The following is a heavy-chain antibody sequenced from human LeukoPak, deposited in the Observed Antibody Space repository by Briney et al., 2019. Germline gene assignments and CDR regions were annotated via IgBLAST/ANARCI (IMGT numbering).Heavy chain of an antibody. D-gene: IGHD3-22*01. CDR3: ATYRRGYHDSSESYYFDY. V-gene: IGHV3-23*01. J-gene: IGHJ4*02. Sequence: GGSLRLSCAASGFTFSSYAMSWVRQAPGKGLEWVSAISGSGGSTNYADSVKGRFTISRDNSKNTLYLQMNGLRAEDTAVYYCATYRRGYHDSSESYYFDYWGQGTLVTVSS. CDR2: ISGSGGST. CDR1: GFTFSSYA.